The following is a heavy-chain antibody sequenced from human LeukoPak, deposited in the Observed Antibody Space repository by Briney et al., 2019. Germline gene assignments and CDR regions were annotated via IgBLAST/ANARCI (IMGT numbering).Heavy chain of an antibody. V-gene: IGHV3-21*05. D-gene: IGHD6-19*01. Sequence: GGSLRLSCAASGFTFSSYSMNWVRQAPGKGLEWVSYISSSSSYIYYADSVKGRFTISRDNAKNSLYLQMNSLRAEDTAVYYCARVMSSGWSDYWGQGTLVTVSS. CDR2: ISSSSSYI. J-gene: IGHJ4*02. CDR1: GFTFSSYS. CDR3: ARVMSSGWSDY.